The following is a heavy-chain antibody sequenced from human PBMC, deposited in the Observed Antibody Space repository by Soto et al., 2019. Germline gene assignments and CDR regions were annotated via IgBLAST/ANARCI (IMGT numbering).Heavy chain of an antibody. V-gene: IGHV4-59*01. CDR3: ARENSGALVAFDI. Sequence: PSETLSLTCTVSGGSMRSYSWSWFRRPPGGGLELIGYISYTGSANCSPSLKSRVTMSVDTSKNQFSLKLSSVTAADTAVYYCARENSGALVAFDIWGQGTMVTVSS. CDR2: ISYTGSA. J-gene: IGHJ3*02. CDR1: GGSMRSYS. D-gene: IGHD2-15*01.